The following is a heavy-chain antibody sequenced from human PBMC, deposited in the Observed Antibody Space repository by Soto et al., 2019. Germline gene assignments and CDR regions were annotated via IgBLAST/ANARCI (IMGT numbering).Heavy chain of an antibody. Sequence: SETLSLTCTVSGGSISSYYWSWIRQPPGKGLEWIGYIYYSGSTNYNPSLKSRVTISVDTSKNQFSLKLSSVTAADTAVYYCARVRRDGSGSYGDYYYYGMDVWGQGTTVNVSS. V-gene: IGHV4-59*01. CDR2: IYYSGST. D-gene: IGHD3-10*01. J-gene: IGHJ6*02. CDR1: GGSISSYY. CDR3: ARVRRDGSGSYGDYYYYGMDV.